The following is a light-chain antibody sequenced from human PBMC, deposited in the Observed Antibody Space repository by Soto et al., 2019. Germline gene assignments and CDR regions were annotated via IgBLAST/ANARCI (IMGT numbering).Light chain of an antibody. CDR3: QQYDSYSWT. CDR1: QSISSW. V-gene: IGKV1-5*03. CDR2: QAS. Sequence: DIQMTQSPSTLSAFVGDRVTSTCRASQSISSWLAWYQQKPGKAPKLLVYQASTLESGVPLRFSGSGSGTEFTLTINSLQSDDFATYYCQQYDSYSWTFGQGTKVDIK. J-gene: IGKJ1*01.